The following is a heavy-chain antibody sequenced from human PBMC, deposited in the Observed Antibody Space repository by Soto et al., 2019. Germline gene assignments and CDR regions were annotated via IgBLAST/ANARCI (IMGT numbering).Heavy chain of an antibody. D-gene: IGHD6-6*01. CDR2: INPNSGGT. CDR1: GYTFTGYY. CDR3: ARAYSSSSRMVYYYYYGMDV. V-gene: IGHV1-2*04. Sequence: QVPLVQSGAEVKKPGASVKVSCKASGYTFTGYYMHWVRQAPGQGLEWMGWINPNSGGTNYAQKFQGWVTMTRDTSISTAYMELSRLRSDDTAVYYCARAYSSSSRMVYYYYYGMDVWGQGTTVTVSS. J-gene: IGHJ6*02.